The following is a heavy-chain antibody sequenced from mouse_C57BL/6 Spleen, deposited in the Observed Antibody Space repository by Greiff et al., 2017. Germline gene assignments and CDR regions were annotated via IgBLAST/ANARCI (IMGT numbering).Heavy chain of an antibody. J-gene: IGHJ4*01. Sequence: VQLQQSGPVLVKPGASVKMSCKASGYTFTDYYMNWVKQSHGKSLEWIGVINPYNGGTSYNQKFKGKATLTVDKSSSTAYMELNSLTSEDSAVYYCARGGGNYGYDDAMDYWGQGTSVTVSS. CDR3: ARGGGNYGYDDAMDY. CDR2: INPYNGGT. CDR1: GYTFTDYY. D-gene: IGHD2-2*01. V-gene: IGHV1-19*01.